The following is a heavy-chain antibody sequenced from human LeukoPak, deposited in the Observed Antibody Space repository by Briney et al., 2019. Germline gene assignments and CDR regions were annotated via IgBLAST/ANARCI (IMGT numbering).Heavy chain of an antibody. V-gene: IGHV4-39*01. CDR1: GGSISSSSYY. CDR3: ARHPGGYCSSTSCYTVGFWFDP. D-gene: IGHD2-2*02. CDR2: IYYSGST. J-gene: IGHJ5*02. Sequence: SETLSLTCTVSGGSISSSSYYWGWIRQPPGKGLEWIGSIYYSGSTYYNPSLKSRVTISVDTSKNQFSLKLSSVTAADTAVYYCARHPGGYCSSTSCYTVGFWFDPWGQGTLVTVSS.